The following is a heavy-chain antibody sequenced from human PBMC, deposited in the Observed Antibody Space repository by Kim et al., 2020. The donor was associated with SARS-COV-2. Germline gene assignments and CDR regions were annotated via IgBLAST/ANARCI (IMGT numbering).Heavy chain of an antibody. J-gene: IGHJ4*02. Sequence: LKRRVTISVDTSKNQFSLKLSSVTAADTAVYYCARVLLYGGNSWCYFDYWGQGTLVTVSS. V-gene: IGHV4-31*02. D-gene: IGHD4-17*01. CDR3: ARVLLYGGNSWCYFDY.